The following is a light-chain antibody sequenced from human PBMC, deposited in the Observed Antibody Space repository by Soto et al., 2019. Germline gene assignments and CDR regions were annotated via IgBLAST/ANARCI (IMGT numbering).Light chain of an antibody. Sequence: QSVLTQPPSASGTPGQRVTISCSGSSSNIGGNSVSWYQQLPGTAPKLLIYRDDQRPSGVPDRFSGSKSGTSASLAISGLRSEDEADYYCAAWDDSLSGGVFGGGTKLTVL. J-gene: IGLJ3*02. CDR2: RDD. CDR1: SSNIGGNS. V-gene: IGLV1-47*01. CDR3: AAWDDSLSGGV.